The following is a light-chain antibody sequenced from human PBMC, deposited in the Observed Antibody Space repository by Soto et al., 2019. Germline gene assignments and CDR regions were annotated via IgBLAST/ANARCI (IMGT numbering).Light chain of an antibody. CDR3: QQYSNWPPVT. CDR2: DAS. J-gene: IGKJ4*01. V-gene: IGKV3-11*01. CDR1: HDISSY. Sequence: EVVLTQSPATLSLSPGERATLSCRASHDISSYLGWYQQKPGQAPRLLIYDASNRATGIPARFSGSESGTDFTLTISSLPSEDFAVYYCQQYSNWPPVTFGGGTKVDIK.